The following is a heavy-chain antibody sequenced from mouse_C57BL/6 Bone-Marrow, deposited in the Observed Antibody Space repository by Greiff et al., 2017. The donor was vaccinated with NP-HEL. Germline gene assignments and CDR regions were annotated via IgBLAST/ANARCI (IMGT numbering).Heavy chain of an antibody. CDR2: IDPSDSYT. Sequence: VQLQQPGAELVKPGASVKLSCKASGYTFTSYWMQWVKQRPGQGLEWIGEIDPSDSYTNYNQKFKGKATLTVDTSSSTAYMQLSSLTSEDSAVYYCARFWDWNYWGQGTTLTVSS. D-gene: IGHD4-1*01. CDR3: ARFWDWNY. V-gene: IGHV1-50*01. CDR1: GYTFTSYW. J-gene: IGHJ2*01.